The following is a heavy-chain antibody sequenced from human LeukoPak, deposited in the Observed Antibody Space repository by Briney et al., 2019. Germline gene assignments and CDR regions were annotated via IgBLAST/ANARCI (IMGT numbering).Heavy chain of an antibody. CDR1: GFTFSNYG. J-gene: IGHJ3*02. D-gene: IGHD6-13*01. Sequence: LPGGSLRLSCAASGFTFSNYGMHWVRQAPGKGLEWVAFIRYDGSNTYYVDSVKGRFTISRDNSKNTLYLQMNNLRAEDTAVYYCAKKGAADRAFDIWGQGTMVIVSS. CDR2: IRYDGSNT. CDR3: AKKGAADRAFDI. V-gene: IGHV3-30*02.